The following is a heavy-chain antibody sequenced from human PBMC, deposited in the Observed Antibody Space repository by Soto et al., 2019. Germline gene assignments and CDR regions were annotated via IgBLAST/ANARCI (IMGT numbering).Heavy chain of an antibody. Sequence: GASVKVSRKASGYTFTSYGISWVRQAPGQGLEWMGWISAYNGNTNYAQKLQGRVTMTTDTSTSTAYMELRSLRSDDTAVYYCARDHPGPKGNWFDPWGQGTLVTVSS. CDR1: GYTFTSYG. J-gene: IGHJ5*02. V-gene: IGHV1-18*01. CDR3: ARDHPGPKGNWFDP. CDR2: ISAYNGNT.